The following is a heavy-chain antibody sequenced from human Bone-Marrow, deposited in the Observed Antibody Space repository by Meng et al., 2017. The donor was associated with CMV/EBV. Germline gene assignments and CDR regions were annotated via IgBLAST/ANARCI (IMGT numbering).Heavy chain of an antibody. J-gene: IGHJ5*02. V-gene: IGHV4-34*01. CDR1: GGSFSGYY. Sequence: SETLSLTCAVYGGSFSGYYWSWIRQPPGKGLEWIGEINHSGSTNYNPSLKSRVTISVDTSKNQFSLKLSSVTAADTAVYYCARRRSSGGWFDPWRQGTLVTVSS. CDR2: INHSGST. CDR3: ARRRSSGGWFDP. D-gene: IGHD3-10*01.